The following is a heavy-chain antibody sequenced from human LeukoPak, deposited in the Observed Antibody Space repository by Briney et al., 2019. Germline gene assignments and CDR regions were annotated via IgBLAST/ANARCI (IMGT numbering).Heavy chain of an antibody. CDR2: ISSSSSYI. J-gene: IGHJ4*02. CDR3: ARDFPWFDY. Sequence: GGSLRLSCEASGFTFSRYSLTWVRQAPGKGLEWVSSISSSSSYIYYADSVKGRFTISRDNAKNSLYLQMNSLRAEDTAVYYCARDFPWFDYWGQGTLVTVSS. V-gene: IGHV3-21*01. CDR1: GFTFSRYS.